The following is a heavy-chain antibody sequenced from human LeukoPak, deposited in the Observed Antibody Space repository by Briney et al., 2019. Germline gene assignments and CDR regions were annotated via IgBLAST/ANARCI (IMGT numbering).Heavy chain of an antibody. J-gene: IGHJ4*02. CDR1: GFTFSSYG. CDR3: AKQARSGFDY. Sequence: GGSLRLSCAASGFTFSSYGMHWVRQAPGKGLEWVAVISYDGSNKYYADSVKDRFTISRDNSKNTLYLQMNSLRAEDTAVYYCAKQARSGFDYWGQGTLVTVSS. CDR2: ISYDGSNK. V-gene: IGHV3-30*18.